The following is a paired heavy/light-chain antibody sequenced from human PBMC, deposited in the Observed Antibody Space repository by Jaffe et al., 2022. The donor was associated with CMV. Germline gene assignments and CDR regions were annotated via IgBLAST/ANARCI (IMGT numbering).Heavy chain of an antibody. CDR1: GFTFSDYY. J-gene: IGHJ4*02. CDR2: TITSGSAI. D-gene: IGHD3-22*01. CDR3: ARMTTYESSNYYYFDY. V-gene: IGHV3-11*01. Sequence: QVQLVESGGGLVKPGGSLRLSCAASGFTFSDYYMGWIRQAPGKGLEWVSYTITSGSAIYYSDSVKGRFTISRDNAKNSLYLQMDSLRVEDTAVYYCARMTTYESSNYYYFDYWGQGTLVTVSS.
Light chain of an antibody. CDR3: MQSIQLPLT. J-gene: IGKJ4*01. Sequence: DIVMTQSPLSLSVTPGQPASFSCKSSQSLLHSSGKTFLYWYLQKPGQPPQLLIYEVSNRFSGVPDRFSGSGSGTDFTLKISRVEAEDVGVYYCMQSIQLPLTFGGGTKVEIK. CDR2: EVS. V-gene: IGKV2D-29*01. CDR1: QSLLHSSGKTF.